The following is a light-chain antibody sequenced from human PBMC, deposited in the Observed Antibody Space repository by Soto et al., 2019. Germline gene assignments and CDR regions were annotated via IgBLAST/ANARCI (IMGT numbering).Light chain of an antibody. CDR3: QQFNTHPFT. V-gene: IGKV1-13*02. Sequence: IQLTQSPSSLSASVGDRVTITCRASQGIRGSLAWYQQKPGKPPKLLIFDVSSLQSGVPSRFSGSGSGTDFTLTISSLQAEDVANYYCQQFNTHPFTFGHGTQLEIK. CDR2: DVS. J-gene: IGKJ3*01. CDR1: QGIRGS.